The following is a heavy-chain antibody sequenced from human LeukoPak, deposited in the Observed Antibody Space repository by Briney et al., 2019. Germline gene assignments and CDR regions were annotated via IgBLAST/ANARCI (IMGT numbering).Heavy chain of an antibody. D-gene: IGHD3-16*02. Sequence: GGSLRLSCAASGFTFSDYYMSWIRQAPGKGLEWVSYISSSGSTIYYADSVKGRFTIPRDNAKNSLYLQMNSLRAEDTAVYYCARAYDYVWGSYRPPDYWGQGTLVTVSS. CDR1: GFTFSDYY. J-gene: IGHJ4*02. CDR3: ARAYDYVWGSYRPPDY. V-gene: IGHV3-11*01. CDR2: ISSSGSTI.